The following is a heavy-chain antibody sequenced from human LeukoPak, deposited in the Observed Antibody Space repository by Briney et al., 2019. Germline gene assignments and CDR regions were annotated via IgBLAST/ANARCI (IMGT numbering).Heavy chain of an antibody. CDR3: ARETTGFSSAFDS. D-gene: IGHD3-22*01. V-gene: IGHV3-48*03. CDR1: GFTFSSYE. CDR2: ISSSGSTI. Sequence: GGSLRLSCAASGFTFSSYEMNWVRQAPGKGLEWVSYISSSGSTIYYADSVKGRFTISRDNAKNSLYLQMNSLRAEDTAVYYCARETTGFSSAFDSWGQGTLVTVSS. J-gene: IGHJ4*02.